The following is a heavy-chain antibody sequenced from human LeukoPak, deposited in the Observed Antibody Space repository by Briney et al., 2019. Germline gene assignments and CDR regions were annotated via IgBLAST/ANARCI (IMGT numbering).Heavy chain of an antibody. Sequence: PGGSLRLSCAASGFTFSSYSMNWVRQAPGKGLEWVSYISSSSSTIYYADSVKGRFTISRDNAKNSLYLQMNSLRDEDTAVYYCARDGGYCSSTSCYFYYGMDVWGQGPTVTVSS. CDR1: GFTFSSYS. V-gene: IGHV3-48*02. D-gene: IGHD2-2*01. J-gene: IGHJ6*02. CDR3: ARDGGYCSSTSCYFYYGMDV. CDR2: ISSSSSTI.